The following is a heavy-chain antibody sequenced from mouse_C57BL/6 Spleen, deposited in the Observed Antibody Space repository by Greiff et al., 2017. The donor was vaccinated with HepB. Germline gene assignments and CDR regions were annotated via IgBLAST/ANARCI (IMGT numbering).Heavy chain of an antibody. CDR2: ISDGGSYT. D-gene: IGHD4-1*01. Sequence: EVHLVESGGGLVKPGGSLKLSCAASGFTFSSYAMSWVRQTPEKRLEWVATISDGGSYTYYPDNVKGRFTISRDNAKNNLYLQMSHLKSEDTAMYYCARDNWDHYFDYWGQGTTLTVSS. J-gene: IGHJ2*01. CDR1: GFTFSSYA. V-gene: IGHV5-4*01. CDR3: ARDNWDHYFDY.